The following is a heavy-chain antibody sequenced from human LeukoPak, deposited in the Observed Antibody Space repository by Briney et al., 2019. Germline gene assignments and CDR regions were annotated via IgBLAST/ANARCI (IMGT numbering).Heavy chain of an antibody. V-gene: IGHV3-11*06. CDR2: ISSSSNYT. Sequence: PRRCLRLSCAASGFTLSDYYMSWIRQAPGNGLEWVSYISSSSNYTNYADSVKGRFTISRDNAKYSLYLQMNSLRAEDTAVYYCARDHPGGYTYDYEGYWGQGTLVTVSS. CDR3: ARDHPGGYTYDYEGY. J-gene: IGHJ4*02. D-gene: IGHD5-18*01. CDR1: GFTLSDYY.